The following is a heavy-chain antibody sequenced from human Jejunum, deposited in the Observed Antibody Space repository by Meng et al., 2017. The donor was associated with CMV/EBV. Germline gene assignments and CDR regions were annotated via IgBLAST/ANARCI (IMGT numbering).Heavy chain of an antibody. J-gene: IGHJ4*02. CDR1: SSYA. Sequence: SSYAMYWVRQAPGRGLEWVSGISSSGDATYYADSVKGRFTISRGNSEHTLYLQMNGLTAEGTAVYYCAKPIDYCTSATCHRAFDSWGQGTLVTVSS. D-gene: IGHD2-2*01. V-gene: IGHV3-23*01. CDR3: AKPIDYCTSATCHRAFDS. CDR2: ISSSGDAT.